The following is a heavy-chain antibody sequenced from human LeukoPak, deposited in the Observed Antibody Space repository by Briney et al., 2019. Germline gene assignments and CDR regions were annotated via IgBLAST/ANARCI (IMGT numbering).Heavy chain of an antibody. CDR1: GGSVTDYY. V-gene: IGHV4-38-2*02. Sequence: SETLSLTCTVSGGSVTDYYWGWIRQPPGKGLEWIGSIYHSGSNYYNPSLKSRVTISVDTSKNQFSLKLSSVTAADTAVYYCARDRNYDILTGYYPRYFDYWGQGTLVTVSS. J-gene: IGHJ4*02. D-gene: IGHD3-9*01. CDR2: IYHSGSN. CDR3: ARDRNYDILTGYYPRYFDY.